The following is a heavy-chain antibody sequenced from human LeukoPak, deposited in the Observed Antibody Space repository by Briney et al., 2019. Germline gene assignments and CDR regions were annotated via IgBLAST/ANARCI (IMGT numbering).Heavy chain of an antibody. CDR1: GYTFTSYG. Sequence: ASVKVSCKASGYTFTSYGISWVRQAPGQGLEWMGWISAYNGNTNYAQKLQGRVTMTTDTSTSTAYMELRSLRSDDTAMYYCARSPPSEAIAAAGKGFDYWGQGTLVTASS. J-gene: IGHJ4*02. D-gene: IGHD6-13*01. CDR3: ARSPPSEAIAAAGKGFDY. CDR2: ISAYNGNT. V-gene: IGHV1-18*01.